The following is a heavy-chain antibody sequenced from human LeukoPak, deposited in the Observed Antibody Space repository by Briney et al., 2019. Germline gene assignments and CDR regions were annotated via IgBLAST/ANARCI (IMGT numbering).Heavy chain of an antibody. V-gene: IGHV4-39*07. Sequence: SETLSLTCTVSGGSISSSSYYWGWIRQPPGKGLEWIGEINHSGSTNYNPSLKSRVTISVDTSKNQFSLKLSSVTAADTAVYYCAVQGAEEMATITNYWGQGTLVTVSS. CDR3: AVQGAEEMATITNY. CDR2: INHSGST. CDR1: GGSISSSSYY. D-gene: IGHD5-24*01. J-gene: IGHJ4*02.